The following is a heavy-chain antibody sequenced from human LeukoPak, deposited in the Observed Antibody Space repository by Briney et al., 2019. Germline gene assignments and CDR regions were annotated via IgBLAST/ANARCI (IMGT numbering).Heavy chain of an antibody. CDR3: ARDSGAAMTYFDH. CDR1: GFSFSSYG. Sequence: GRSMRLSSAASGFSFSSYGMHWVRQAPGKGLEWVAVLWYDGSNKYYADSVKGRFTISRDNSKNRLYLQMNSLRAEDTAVYYCARDSGAAMTYFDHWGQGTLVTVSS. D-gene: IGHD5-18*01. J-gene: IGHJ4*02. V-gene: IGHV3-33*01. CDR2: LWYDGSNK.